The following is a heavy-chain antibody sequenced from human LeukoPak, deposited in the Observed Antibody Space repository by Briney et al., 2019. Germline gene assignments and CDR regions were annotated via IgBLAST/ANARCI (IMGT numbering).Heavy chain of an antibody. Sequence: ASVKVSCKASGGTFSSYAISWVRQAPGQGLEWMGGIIPIFGTANYAQKFQGRVTITTDESTSTAYMELSSLRSEDTAVYYCAREQKKTAMVTRDGFDIWGQGTMVTVSS. CDR1: GGTFSSYA. D-gene: IGHD5-24*01. V-gene: IGHV1-69*05. J-gene: IGHJ3*02. CDR2: IIPIFGTA. CDR3: AREQKKTAMVTRDGFDI.